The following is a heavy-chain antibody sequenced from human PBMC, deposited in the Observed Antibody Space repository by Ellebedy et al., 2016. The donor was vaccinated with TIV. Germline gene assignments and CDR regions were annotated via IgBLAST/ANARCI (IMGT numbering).Heavy chain of an antibody. Sequence: SETLSLXCTVSGGSISSYYWSWIRQPAGKGLEWIGRIYTSGSTNYNPSLKSRVTMSVDTSKNQFSLKLSSVTAADTAVYYCARDRGYCSSTSCYWFDPWGQGTLVTVSS. CDR3: ARDRGYCSSTSCYWFDP. CDR1: GGSISSYY. CDR2: IYTSGST. V-gene: IGHV4-4*07. J-gene: IGHJ5*02. D-gene: IGHD2-2*01.